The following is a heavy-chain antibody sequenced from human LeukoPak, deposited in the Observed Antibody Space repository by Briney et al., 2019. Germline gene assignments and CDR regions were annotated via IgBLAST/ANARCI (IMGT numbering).Heavy chain of an antibody. D-gene: IGHD3-16*01. CDR3: ARDGELGQYPLGPFDI. CDR1: GFTFSSYS. V-gene: IGHV3-21*01. J-gene: IGHJ3*02. CDR2: ISSSSSYI. Sequence: PGGSLRLSCAASGFTFSSYSMNWVRQAPGKGLEWVSSISSSSSYIYYADSVKGRFTISRDNAKNSLYLQMNSLRAEDTAVYYCARDGELGQYPLGPFDIWGQGTMVTVSS.